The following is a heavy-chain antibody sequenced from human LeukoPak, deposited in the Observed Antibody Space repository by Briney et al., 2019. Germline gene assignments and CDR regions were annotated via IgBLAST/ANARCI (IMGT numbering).Heavy chain of an antibody. CDR1: GYIFSDWY. V-gene: IGHV3-11*01. J-gene: IGHJ6*02. CDR3: ARGHYGLDV. CDR2: ISTTATSI. Sequence: GGSLRLSCAASGYIFSDWYLSWIRQAPGKGLEWVSYISTTATSIYYADSVKGRFTISRDNARNSLYLQMTSLRAEDTAVYYCARGHYGLDVWGQGTTVTVSS.